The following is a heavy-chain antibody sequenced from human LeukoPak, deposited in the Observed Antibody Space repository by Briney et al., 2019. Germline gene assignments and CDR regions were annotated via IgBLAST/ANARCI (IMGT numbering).Heavy chain of an antibody. V-gene: IGHV4-59*08. J-gene: IGHJ4*02. CDR3: VRHGTEDPGRVLFDY. Sequence: SETLSLTCTVSGGSISNNYWSWVRQPPGKRLEWIAYIQYPGTTDYNPSLKSRVTISLESSENQFSLKLSSVTAADTAIYYCVRHGTEDPGRVLFDYWGRGTLVTVSS. D-gene: IGHD1-1*01. CDR1: GGSISNNY. CDR2: IQYPGTT.